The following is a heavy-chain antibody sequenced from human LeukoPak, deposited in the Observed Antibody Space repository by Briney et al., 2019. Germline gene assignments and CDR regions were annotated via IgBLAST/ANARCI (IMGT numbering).Heavy chain of an antibody. J-gene: IGHJ4*02. V-gene: IGHV4-4*07. Sequence: SETLSLTCTVSGVSISSYCWSWIRQPAGKGLEWLGRIYSSGSTNYNPSLKSRGTMSVDTSTTQFPLKLPSVTAAATAVYYRARGVDGSGDYWGQGTLVTVSS. CDR3: ARGVDGSGDY. D-gene: IGHD3-10*01. CDR1: GVSISSYC. CDR2: IYSSGST.